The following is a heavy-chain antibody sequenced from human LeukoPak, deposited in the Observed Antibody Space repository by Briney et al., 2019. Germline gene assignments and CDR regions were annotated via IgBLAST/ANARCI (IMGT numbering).Heavy chain of an antibody. Sequence: SETLSLTCTVSGGSISSYYWSWIRQPPGKGLEWIGYIYYSGSTNYNPSLKSRVTISVDTSKNQFSLKLSSVTAADTAVYYCARYGLYFALDYWGQGTLVTVSS. V-gene: IGHV4-59*01. CDR3: ARYGLYFALDY. J-gene: IGHJ4*02. CDR1: GGSISSYY. D-gene: IGHD3-9*01. CDR2: IYYSGST.